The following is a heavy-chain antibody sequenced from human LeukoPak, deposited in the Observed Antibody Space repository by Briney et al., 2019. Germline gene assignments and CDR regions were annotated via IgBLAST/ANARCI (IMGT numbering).Heavy chain of an antibody. CDR2: IKSKTNGGTT. V-gene: IGHV3-15*01. CDR1: GFSFTNAW. J-gene: IGHJ4*02. CDR3: STAGTWDSSGYYYDY. Sequence: GGSLRLSCAVSGFSFTNAWMNWVRQAPGKGLEWIGRIKSKTNGGTTDYAAPVKGRFTISRDDSKNTLYLQMNSLKTEDTAAYYCSTAGTWDSSGYYYDYWGQGTPGHRLL. D-gene: IGHD3-22*01.